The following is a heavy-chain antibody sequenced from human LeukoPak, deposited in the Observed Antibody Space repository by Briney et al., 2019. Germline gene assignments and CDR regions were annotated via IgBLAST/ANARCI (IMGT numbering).Heavy chain of an antibody. Sequence: SETLSLTCAVYGGSFSGYYWSWIRQPPGKGLEWIGEINHSGSTNYNPSLKSRVTISVDTSKNQLSLKLSSVTAADTAVYYCARVAVAGTNWFDPWGQGTLVTVSS. V-gene: IGHV4-34*01. CDR2: INHSGST. D-gene: IGHD6-19*01. J-gene: IGHJ5*02. CDR1: GGSFSGYY. CDR3: ARVAVAGTNWFDP.